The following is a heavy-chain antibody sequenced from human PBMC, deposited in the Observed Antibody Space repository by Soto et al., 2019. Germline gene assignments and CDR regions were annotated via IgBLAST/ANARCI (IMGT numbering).Heavy chain of an antibody. Sequence: QVQLVESGGGVVEPGRSLRLSCAASGFTFSSYAMHWVRQAPGKGLEWVAVISHDGSITYYSDSVKGRFTMSRDNSNNTLFLQMSSLRSEDTAIYYCEKDEYWESHFYYFMDLWGRGTTVTVSS. CDR2: ISHDGSIT. CDR1: GFTFSSYA. V-gene: IGHV3-30*15. D-gene: IGHD3-16*01. J-gene: IGHJ6*03. CDR3: EKDEYWESHFYYFMDL.